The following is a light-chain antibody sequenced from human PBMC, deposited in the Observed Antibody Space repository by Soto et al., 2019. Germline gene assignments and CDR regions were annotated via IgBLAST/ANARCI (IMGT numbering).Light chain of an antibody. CDR2: DAS. V-gene: IGKV3-11*01. Sequence: EIVLTQSPATLSSSPGERATLSCRASQSVSSYLAWYQQKPGQTPRLLIYDASNRATGIPARFSGSESGTAFTLNISSLEPEDFAVYYCQQRSNWPPGFGQGTRLEIK. J-gene: IGKJ5*01. CDR3: QQRSNWPPG. CDR1: QSVSSY.